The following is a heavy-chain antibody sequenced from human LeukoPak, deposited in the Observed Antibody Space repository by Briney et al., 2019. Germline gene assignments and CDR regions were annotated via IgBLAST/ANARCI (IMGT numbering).Heavy chain of an antibody. CDR3: ASMTTVTTLWAY. V-gene: IGHV3-23*01. J-gene: IGHJ4*02. Sequence: GGSLRLSCVVSGFTFTSYAMTWVRQAPGKGLEWVSHISGSGGTTHYADSVKGRFTISRDNSKNTLYLQMNSLRAEDTAVYYCASMTTVTTLWAYWGQGTLVTVSS. D-gene: IGHD4-17*01. CDR2: ISGSGGTT. CDR1: GFTFTSYA.